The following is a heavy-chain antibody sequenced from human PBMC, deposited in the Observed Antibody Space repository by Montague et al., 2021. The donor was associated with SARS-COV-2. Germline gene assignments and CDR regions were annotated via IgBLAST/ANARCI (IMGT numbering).Heavy chain of an antibody. D-gene: IGHD5-12*01. CDR1: GGSIGSSNYY. Sequence: SETLSLTCTVSGGSIGSSNYYWDWIRQPPGKGLEWIGSIYDSGSTXYKPSLKSRVTISVDTSKNHFSLKLSSVTAADTAVYYCARRGRKLLPVATTIGGFDIWGQGTMVTVSS. CDR2: IYDSGST. V-gene: IGHV4-39*02. CDR3: ARRGRKLLPVATTIGGFDI. J-gene: IGHJ3*02.